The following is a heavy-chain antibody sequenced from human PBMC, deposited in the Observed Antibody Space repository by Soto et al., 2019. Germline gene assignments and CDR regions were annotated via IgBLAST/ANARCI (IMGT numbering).Heavy chain of an antibody. CDR3: ARGGSGTGFDY. Sequence: QVQLQESGPGLVKPSETLSLTCTVSGGSISSYYWSWIRQPPGKGLEWIGYIYYSGSTNYNPPLKRRVPMSVDTSKNQFSLKLSSVTAADAAVYYCARGGSGTGFDYWGQGTLVTVSS. J-gene: IGHJ4*02. V-gene: IGHV4-59*01. D-gene: IGHD1-1*01. CDR2: IYYSGST. CDR1: GGSISSYY.